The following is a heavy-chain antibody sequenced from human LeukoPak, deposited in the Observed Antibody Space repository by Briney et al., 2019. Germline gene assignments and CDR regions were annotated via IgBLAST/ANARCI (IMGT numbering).Heavy chain of an antibody. CDR2: IGTAGDT. CDR3: ARGGLGYCSGTSCYSNYHYYGMDV. CDR1: GYIFSTYD. V-gene: IGHV3-13*01. J-gene: IGHJ6*02. Sequence: PGGSLRLSCAASGYIFSTYDLHWVRQKVGKGLEWVSAIGTAGDTYYPDSVKGRFTISRENTKNSLYLQMNSLRVGDTAVYFCARGGLGYCSGTSCYSNYHYYGMDVWGQGTTVTVSS. D-gene: IGHD2-15*01.